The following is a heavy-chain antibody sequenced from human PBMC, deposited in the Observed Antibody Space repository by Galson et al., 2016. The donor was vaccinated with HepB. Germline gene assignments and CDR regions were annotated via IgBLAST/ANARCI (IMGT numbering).Heavy chain of an antibody. V-gene: IGHV3-43*01. J-gene: IGHJ6*02. CDR1: GFRLDDYT. D-gene: IGHD5-18*01. CDR3: GKDSRKYSYGYGTYHYGLDV. CDR2: MTWDGGTT. Sequence: SLRLSCAVSGFRLDDYTMHWVRLPPGKGLEWVGLMTWDGGTTSYADSVTGRFTISRDDKKESLYLQIKGLRSEDAGIYYCGKDSRKYSYGYGTYHYGLDVWGQGTTVP.